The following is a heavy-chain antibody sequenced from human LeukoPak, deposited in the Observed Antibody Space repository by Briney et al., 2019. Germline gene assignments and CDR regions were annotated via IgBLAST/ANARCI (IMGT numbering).Heavy chain of an antibody. V-gene: IGHV3-23*01. CDR2: ISGSGGST. J-gene: IGHJ4*02. CDR1: GFTFSSYE. D-gene: IGHD6-19*01. CDR3: AKAPIAVAGTSNYFDY. Sequence: GGSLRLSCAASGFTFSSYEMNWVRQAPGKGLEWVSAISGSGGSTYYADSVKGRFTISRDNSKNTLYLQMNSLRAEDTAVYYCAKAPIAVAGTSNYFDYWGQGTLVTVSS.